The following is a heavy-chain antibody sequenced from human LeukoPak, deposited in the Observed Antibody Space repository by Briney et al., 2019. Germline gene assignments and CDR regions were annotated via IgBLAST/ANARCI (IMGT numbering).Heavy chain of an antibody. CDR3: ARETYSSTSCSENWFDP. Sequence: SETLSLTCAVYGGSFSGYYWSWIRQPPGKGLEWIGGINHSGSTNYNPSLKSRVTISVDTSKNQFSLKLSSVTAADTAVYYCARETYSSTSCSENWFDPWGQGTLVTVSS. CDR2: INHSGST. V-gene: IGHV4-34*01. D-gene: IGHD2-2*01. J-gene: IGHJ5*02. CDR1: GGSFSGYY.